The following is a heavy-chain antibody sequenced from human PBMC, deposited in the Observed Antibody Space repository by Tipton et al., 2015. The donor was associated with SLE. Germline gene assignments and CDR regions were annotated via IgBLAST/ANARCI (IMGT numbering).Heavy chain of an antibody. CDR1: GFTFSSYS. Sequence: SLRLSCAASGFTFSSYSMNWVRQAPGKGLEWVSSISSSSSYIYYTDSVKRRFTISRDNAKNSLYLQMNSLTAEDTAVYYCARKGRRECYYHAMDIWSQGTTVTVS. J-gene: IGHJ6*02. V-gene: IGHV3-21*01. CDR3: ARKGRRECYYHAMDI. CDR2: ISSSSSYI. D-gene: IGHD3-3*01.